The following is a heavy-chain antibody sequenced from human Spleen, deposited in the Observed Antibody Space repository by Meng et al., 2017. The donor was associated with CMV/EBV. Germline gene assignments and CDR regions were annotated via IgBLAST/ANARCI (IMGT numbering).Heavy chain of an antibody. Sequence: ASVKVSCKASGYSFGDYKIHWLRQAPGQGLEWMGWIDPNGGDTNYAENPQGRVTMTTDSSISTAYMEVTRLSFDDSAVYFCTRVYITGSYYAFWGQGSLVTVSS. CDR1: GYSFGDYK. D-gene: IGHD1-26*01. CDR2: IDPNGGDT. CDR3: TRVYITGSYYAF. J-gene: IGHJ4*02. V-gene: IGHV1-2*02.